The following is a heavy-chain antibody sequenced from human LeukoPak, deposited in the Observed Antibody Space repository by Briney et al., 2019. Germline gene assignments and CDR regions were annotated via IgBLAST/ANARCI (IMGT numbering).Heavy chain of an antibody. J-gene: IGHJ4*02. Sequence: SETLSLTCTVSGGSISSYYWSWIRQPPGKGLEWIGYIYYSGSTNYNPSLKSRVTISVDTSKNQFSLKLSSVTAADTAVYYCARGRLERRYHYFDYWGQGTLVTVSP. D-gene: IGHD1-1*01. CDR3: ARGRLERRYHYFDY. V-gene: IGHV4-59*01. CDR1: GGSISSYY. CDR2: IYYSGST.